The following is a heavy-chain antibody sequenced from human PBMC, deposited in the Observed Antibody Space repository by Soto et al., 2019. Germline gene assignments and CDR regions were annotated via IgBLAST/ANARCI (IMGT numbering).Heavy chain of an antibody. V-gene: IGHV4-34*01. D-gene: IGHD6-25*01. Sequence: SETLSLTCSIYSGSFSGYYWSWIRQPPGKGLEWIGEISQSGNTNYSPSLKSRVSISIDTSKKQFSLNLASVSAADTAVYYCARAPKVSGSPQTRPDFWGQGTLVTVSS. CDR3: ARAPKVSGSPQTRPDF. J-gene: IGHJ4*02. CDR2: ISQSGNT. CDR1: SGSFSGYY.